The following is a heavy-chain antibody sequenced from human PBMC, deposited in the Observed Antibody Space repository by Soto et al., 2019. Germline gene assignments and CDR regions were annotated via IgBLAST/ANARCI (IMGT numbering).Heavy chain of an antibody. D-gene: IGHD6-19*01. Sequence: GGSLRLSCAASGFTFSSYAMSWVRQAPGKGLEWVSAISGRGGSTYYADSVKGRFTISRDNSKNTLYLQMNSLRAEDTAVYYCAKVSGWVDLVDYWGQGTLVTVSS. CDR1: GFTFSSYA. V-gene: IGHV3-23*01. J-gene: IGHJ4*02. CDR3: AKVSGWVDLVDY. CDR2: ISGRGGST.